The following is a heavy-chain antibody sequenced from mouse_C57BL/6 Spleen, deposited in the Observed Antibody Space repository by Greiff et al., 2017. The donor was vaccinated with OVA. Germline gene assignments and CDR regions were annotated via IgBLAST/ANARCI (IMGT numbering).Heavy chain of an antibody. D-gene: IGHD2-4*01. CDR2: ISSGGSYT. CDR3: ARTYDYAWFAY. CDR1: GFTFSSYG. J-gene: IGHJ3*01. Sequence: EVMLVESGGDLVKPGGSLTLSCAASGFTFSSYGMSWVRQTPDKRLEWVATISSGGSYTYYPDSVKGRFTISRDNAKNTLYLQMSSLKSEDTAMYYCARTYDYAWFAYWGQGTLVTVSA. V-gene: IGHV5-6*01.